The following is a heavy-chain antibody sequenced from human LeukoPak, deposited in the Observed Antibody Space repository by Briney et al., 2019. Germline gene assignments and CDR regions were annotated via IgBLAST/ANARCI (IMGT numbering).Heavy chain of an antibody. V-gene: IGHV3-48*02. CDR3: ARDSGNSFDY. CDR1: GFTFSTYS. CDR2: ISDSGAAM. J-gene: IGHJ4*02. Sequence: GGSLRLSCAASGFTFSTYSMNWVRQAPGKGLQWVSYISDSGAAMYYADSVKGRFTISRDNAKNSLYLQMNSLRDGDTAVYYCARDSGNSFDYWGQGTLVIVSS.